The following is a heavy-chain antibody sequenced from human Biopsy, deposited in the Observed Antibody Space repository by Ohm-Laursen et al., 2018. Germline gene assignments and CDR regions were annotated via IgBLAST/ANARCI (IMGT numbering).Heavy chain of an antibody. Sequence: VASVKVSCKASGYSFTSYYMHWVRQAPGQGLEWMGMINPSGSTTSYPQIFQGRVTMTRDTSKSTVYMELSSLRSADTAVYFCARNTGWYGGLYYFDYWGQGTLVTVSS. V-gene: IGHV1-46*01. D-gene: IGHD6-19*01. CDR3: ARNTGWYGGLYYFDY. CDR1: GYSFTSYY. J-gene: IGHJ4*02. CDR2: INPSGSTT.